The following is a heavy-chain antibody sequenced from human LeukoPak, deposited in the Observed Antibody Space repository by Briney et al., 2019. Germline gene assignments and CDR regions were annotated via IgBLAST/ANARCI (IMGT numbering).Heavy chain of an antibody. CDR3: ARRSSSWPEAHFDY. J-gene: IGHJ4*02. CDR1: GFTFDDYG. D-gene: IGHD6-13*01. CDR2: INWNGGST. V-gene: IGHV3-20*01. Sequence: GGSLRLSCAASGFTFDDYGMSWVRQAPGKGLEWVSGINWNGGSTGYADSVKGRFTISRDNAKNSLYLQMNSLRAEDTALYHCARRSSSWPEAHFDYWGQGTLVTVSS.